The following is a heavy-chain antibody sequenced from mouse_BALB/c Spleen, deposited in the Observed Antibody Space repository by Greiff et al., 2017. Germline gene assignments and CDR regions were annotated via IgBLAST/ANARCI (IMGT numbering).Heavy chain of an antibody. CDR1: GFTFSSYA. CDR2: ISSGGST. Sequence: EVQGVESGGGLVKPGGSLKLSCAASGFTFSSYAMSWVRQTPEKRLEWVASISSGGSTYYPDSVKGRFTISRDNARNILYLQMSSLRSEDTAMYYCARGQGMDYWGQGTSVTVSS. CDR3: ARGQGMDY. V-gene: IGHV5-6-5*01. J-gene: IGHJ4*01.